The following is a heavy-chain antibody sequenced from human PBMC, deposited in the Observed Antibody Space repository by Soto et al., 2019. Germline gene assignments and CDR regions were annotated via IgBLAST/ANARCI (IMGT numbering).Heavy chain of an antibody. Sequence: QVHLVQSGAEVKKPGASVKVSCKTSGYTFTNFGISWVRQAPGQGLEWLGWISGYNGNSKYAQKFQGRVTMTTDTSTSTAYLELSTLRSDDSAVYYCASDYGDARAPCGQGTLVTASS. CDR2: ISGYNGNS. CDR1: GYTFTNFG. J-gene: IGHJ5*02. D-gene: IGHD4-17*01. CDR3: ASDYGDARAP. V-gene: IGHV1-18*01.